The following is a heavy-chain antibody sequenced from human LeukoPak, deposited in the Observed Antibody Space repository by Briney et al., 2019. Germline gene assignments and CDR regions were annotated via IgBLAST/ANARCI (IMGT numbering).Heavy chain of an antibody. CDR2: IRSDGTNK. CDR1: GFSFSNYD. Sequence: GGSLRLSCEASGFSFSNYDMFWVRQAPGEGLEWVASIRSDGTNKYYADSVKGQFTISRDNSKNTLFLHMNSLKTEDTAMYYCAKKRGRAVVEREMDYWGQGTLVTVSS. V-gene: IGHV3-30*02. J-gene: IGHJ4*02. CDR3: AKKRGRAVVEREMDY. D-gene: IGHD3-22*01.